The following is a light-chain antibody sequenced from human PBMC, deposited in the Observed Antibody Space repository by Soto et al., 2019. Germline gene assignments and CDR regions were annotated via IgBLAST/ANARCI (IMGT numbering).Light chain of an antibody. CDR2: AVN. V-gene: IGLV2-14*01. J-gene: IGLJ2*01. CDR3: NSYTNSDTVI. Sequence: QSVPTQAASVSGSPGQSITISCTGTSSDIGAYHYVSWYQQRPGKAPKVLIYAVNNRPSGISDRFSGSKSGNTASLTISGLQAEDEAVYYCNSYTNSDTVIFGGGTKLTVL. CDR1: SSDIGAYHY.